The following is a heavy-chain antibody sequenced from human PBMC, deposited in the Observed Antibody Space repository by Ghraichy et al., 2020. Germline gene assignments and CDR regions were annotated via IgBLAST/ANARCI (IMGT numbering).Heavy chain of an antibody. D-gene: IGHD3-10*01. CDR1: GFIFSPYA. J-gene: IGHJ6*02. CDR3: VKDCGSGNTYYYYYGMDG. V-gene: IGHV3-64D*06. CDR2: TSSNGGST. Sequence: RGSLRLSCSASGFIFSPYAMHWVRQAPGKGLEYVSATSSNGGSTYYADSVKGRFTISRDNSKNTLYLQMSSLRGEDTAVYYCVKDCGSGNTYYYYYGMDGCAPGATFAFS.